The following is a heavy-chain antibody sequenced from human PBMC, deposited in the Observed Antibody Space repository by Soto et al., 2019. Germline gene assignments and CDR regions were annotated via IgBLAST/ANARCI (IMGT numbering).Heavy chain of an antibody. D-gene: IGHD3-10*01. CDR3: ARVWGGAFDI. CDR1: GGSISSYY. CDR2: IYYSGGT. V-gene: IGHV4-59*01. Sequence: SETLSLTCTVSGGSISSYYWSWVRQPPGKGLEWIGYIYYSGGTNYNPSLKSRVTISVDTSKNQFSLKLSSVTAADTAVYYCARVWGGAFDIWGQGTMVTVSS. J-gene: IGHJ3*02.